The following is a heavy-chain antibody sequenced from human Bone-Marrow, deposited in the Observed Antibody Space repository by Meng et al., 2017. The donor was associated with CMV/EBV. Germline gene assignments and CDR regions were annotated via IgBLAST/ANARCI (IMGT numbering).Heavy chain of an antibody. CDR2: ISGSGGST. CDR1: GFTFSSYA. V-gene: IGHV3-23*01. D-gene: IGHD3-3*01. Sequence: ETLSLTCAASGFTFSSYAMSWVRQAPGKGLEWVSAISGSGGSTYYADSVKGRFTISRDNSKNTLYLQMNSLRAEDTAVYYCARGIFGVVIEVHFDYWGQGTLVTVSS. J-gene: IGHJ4*02. CDR3: ARGIFGVVIEVHFDY.